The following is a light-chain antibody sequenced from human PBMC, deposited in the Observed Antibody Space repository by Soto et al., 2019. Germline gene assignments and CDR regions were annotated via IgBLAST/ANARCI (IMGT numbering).Light chain of an antibody. CDR1: QSVSTW. Sequence: DIQMTQSPSTLSASVGDRVTFPCRFSQSVSTWLAWYQQQPGKAPQVLISMASTLESGVPSRFSGSGSGTEFTLTISSLQPADFATYYCQQYNSHSPWTFGQGTKVDIK. J-gene: IGKJ1*01. CDR2: MAS. CDR3: QQYNSHSPWT. V-gene: IGKV1-5*03.